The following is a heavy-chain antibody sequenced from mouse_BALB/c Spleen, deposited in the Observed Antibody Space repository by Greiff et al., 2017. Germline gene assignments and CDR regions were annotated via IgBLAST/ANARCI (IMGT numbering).Heavy chain of an antibody. CDR1: GYSITSDYA. J-gene: IGHJ4*01. CDR3: ARANSLMDY. CDR2: ISYSGST. V-gene: IGHV3-2*02. Sequence: EVQGVESGPGLVKPSQSLSLTCTVTGYSITSDYAWNWIRQFPGNKLEWMGYISYSGSTSYNPSLKSRISITRDTSKNQFFLQLNSVTTEDTATYYCARANSLMDYWGQGTSVTVSS. D-gene: IGHD3-1*01.